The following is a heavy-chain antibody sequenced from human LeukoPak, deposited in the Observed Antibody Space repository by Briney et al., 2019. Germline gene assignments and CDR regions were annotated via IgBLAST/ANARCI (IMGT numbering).Heavy chain of an antibody. D-gene: IGHD1-26*01. CDR2: IPYDGSNK. V-gene: IGHV3-30-3*01. J-gene: IGHJ4*02. Sequence: PGRSLRLSCAASGFTFSSYAMHWVRQAPGKGLEWVAVIPYDGSNKYYADSVKGRFTISRDNSKNTLYLQMNSLRAEDTAVYYCARDRNSGSYALVYWGQGTLVTVSS. CDR1: GFTFSSYA. CDR3: ARDRNSGSYALVY.